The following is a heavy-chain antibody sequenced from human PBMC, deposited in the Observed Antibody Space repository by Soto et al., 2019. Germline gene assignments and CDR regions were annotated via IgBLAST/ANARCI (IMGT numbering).Heavy chain of an antibody. CDR3: ARHVSYCNDNGHCAYGLDV. J-gene: IGHJ6*01. D-gene: IGHD2-15*01. CDR2: IYYSGST. CDR1: GGSISSYY. Sequence: SETLSLTCTVSGGSISSYYWSWIRQPPGKGLEWIGYIYYSGSTNYNPSLKSRVTISVDTSKNQFSLKLSSVTAADTAVYYCARHVSYCNDNGHCAYGLDVSTQRTTVTVSS. V-gene: IGHV4-59*08.